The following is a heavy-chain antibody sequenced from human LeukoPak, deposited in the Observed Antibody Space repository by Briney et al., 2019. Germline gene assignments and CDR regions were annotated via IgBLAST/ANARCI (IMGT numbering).Heavy chain of an antibody. CDR1: GYTFTSYY. D-gene: IGHD3-22*01. V-gene: IGHV1-46*01. Sequence: GSLKVSCKASGYTFTSYYMHWVRQTPGERLEWMGIINPSGGSTSYAQKLQGRVTMTTDTSTSTAYMELRSLRSDDTAVYYCARSKYYYDSSGYYYYYYYMDVWGKGTTVTVSS. CDR3: ARSKYYYDSSGYYYYYYYMDV. CDR2: INPSGGST. J-gene: IGHJ6*03.